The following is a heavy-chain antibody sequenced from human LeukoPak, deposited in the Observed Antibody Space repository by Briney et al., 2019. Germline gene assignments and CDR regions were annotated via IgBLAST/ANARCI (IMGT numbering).Heavy chain of an antibody. CDR2: IIPIFGTA. J-gene: IGHJ5*02. V-gene: IGHV1-69*05. Sequence: SVKVSCKASRGTFSSYAISWVRQAPGQGLEWMGRIIPIFGTANYAQKFQGRVTITTDESTSTAYMELSSLRSEDTAVYYCARDLWFGEEPNWFDPWGQGTLVTVSS. CDR1: RGTFSSYA. D-gene: IGHD3-10*01. CDR3: ARDLWFGEEPNWFDP.